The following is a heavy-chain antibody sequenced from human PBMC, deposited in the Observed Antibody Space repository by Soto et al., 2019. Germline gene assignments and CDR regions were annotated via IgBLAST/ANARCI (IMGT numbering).Heavy chain of an antibody. J-gene: IGHJ4*02. V-gene: IGHV3-30-3*01. CDR2: ISDDGINT. CDR3: ARGMITFGGY. CDR1: GFTFNNYA. Sequence: QVQLVESGGGVVQPGRSLRLSCAASGFTFNNYAMYWVRQAPGKGLEWMAVISDDGINTYYADSVKGRFTISRDNSKNALYLQMNSLRPDDTAVYYCARGMITFGGYWGQGTLVTVSS. D-gene: IGHD3-16*01.